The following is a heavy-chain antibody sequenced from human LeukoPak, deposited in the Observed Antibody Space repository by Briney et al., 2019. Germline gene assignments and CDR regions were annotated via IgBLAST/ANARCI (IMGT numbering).Heavy chain of an antibody. CDR1: GYTFTGYY. D-gene: IGHD3-3*01. CDR2: INPNSGGT. CDR3: ARARYDFWSGYSYDY. V-gene: IGHV1-2*02. Sequence: GASVKVSCKASGYTFTGYYMHWVRQAPGQGLEWMGWINPNSGGTNYAQKFQGRVTMTRDTSISTAYMELSRLRSDDTAVYLCARARYDFWSGYSYDYWGQGTLVTVSS. J-gene: IGHJ4*02.